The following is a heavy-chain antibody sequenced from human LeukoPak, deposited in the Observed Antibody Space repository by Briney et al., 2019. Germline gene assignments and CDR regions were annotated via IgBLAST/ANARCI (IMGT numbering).Heavy chain of an antibody. CDR1: GFTFSSYG. Sequence: GGSLRLSCAASGFTFSSYGMHWVRQAPGKGLEWVSSISGSGGSTYYADSVKGRFTISRDNSKNTLYLQMNSLRAEDTAVYYCAREDSSGYYASLDAFDIWGQGTMVTVSS. D-gene: IGHD3-22*01. J-gene: IGHJ3*02. V-gene: IGHV3-23*01. CDR3: AREDSSGYYASLDAFDI. CDR2: ISGSGGST.